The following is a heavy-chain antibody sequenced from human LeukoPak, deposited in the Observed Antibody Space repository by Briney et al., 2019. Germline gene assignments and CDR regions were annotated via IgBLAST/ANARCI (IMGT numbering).Heavy chain of an antibody. CDR3: AKTYDYVWGSYRPNWFDP. D-gene: IGHD3-16*02. V-gene: IGHV3-23*01. J-gene: IGHJ5*02. CDR1: GFTFSSYG. CDR2: ISGSGGST. Sequence: PGGSLRLSCAASGFTFSSYGMSWVRQAPGKGLEWVSAISGSGGSTYYADSVKGRFTISRDNSKNTLYLQMNSLRAEDTAVYYCAKTYDYVWGSYRPNWFDPWGQGTLVTVSS.